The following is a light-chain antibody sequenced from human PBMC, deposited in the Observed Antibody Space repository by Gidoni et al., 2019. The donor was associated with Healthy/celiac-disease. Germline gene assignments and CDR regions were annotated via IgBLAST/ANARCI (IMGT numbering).Light chain of an antibody. V-gene: IGLV1-47*01. J-gene: IGLJ1*01. CDR3: AAWDDSLSGCYV. CDR1: SPNIGSNY. CDR2: RNN. Sequence: QSVLTQPPSASGTPGQRVTISCSGSSPNIGSNYVYWYQQPPGTAPKLLIYRNNQRPSGVPDRFSGSKSGTSASLAISGLRSEDEADYYCAAWDDSLSGCYVFGTGTKVTVL.